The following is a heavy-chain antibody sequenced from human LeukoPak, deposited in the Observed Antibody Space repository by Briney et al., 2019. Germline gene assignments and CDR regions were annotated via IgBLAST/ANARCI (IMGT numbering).Heavy chain of an antibody. CDR2: IYWADDK. V-gene: IGHV2-5*02. J-gene: IGHJ4*02. D-gene: IGHD6-19*01. CDR3: AHSELAVTVLYFDY. CDR1: GFSLSTSGVG. Sequence: SGPTLVNPTQTLTLTCTFSGFSLSTSGVGVGWIRQPPGKALEWLALIYWADDKRYSPSLKSRVTIIKDTSKNQVVLTMTSMDPVDTATYYCAHSELAVTVLYFDYWGQGTLVTVSS.